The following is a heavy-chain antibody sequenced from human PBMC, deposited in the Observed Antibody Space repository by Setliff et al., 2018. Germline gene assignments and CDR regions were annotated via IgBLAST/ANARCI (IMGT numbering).Heavy chain of an antibody. Sequence: SETLSLTCTVSGYPISRGFYWGWIRQSPGKGLEWIGSVYHSGSSYQNPSLRSRIAVSVDTSKNQFSLRLNSVTAADTAVYYCARGITSGGYWGQKFLYLDVWGRGTTVTVS. CDR2: VYHSGSS. CDR1: GYPISRGFY. V-gene: IGHV4-38-2*02. J-gene: IGHJ6*03. D-gene: IGHD3-22*01. CDR3: ARGITSGGYWGQKFLYLDV.